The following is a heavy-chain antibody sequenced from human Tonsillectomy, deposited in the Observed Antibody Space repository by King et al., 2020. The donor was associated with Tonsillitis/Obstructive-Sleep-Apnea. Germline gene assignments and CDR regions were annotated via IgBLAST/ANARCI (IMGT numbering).Heavy chain of an antibody. V-gene: IGHV3-30*04. CDR1: GFKFSSYA. CDR3: AGSIQGWHYFDY. J-gene: IGHJ4*02. D-gene: IGHD6-19*01. Sequence: HVQLVESGGGVVQPGRSLRLSCAASGFKFSSYAMHWVRQAPGKGLEWVAFISYDGSNKYYADSVKGRFTISRENSKNTLFLQMNSLRVEDTAVYYCAGSIQGWHYFDYWGQGTLVTVSS. CDR2: ISYDGSNK.